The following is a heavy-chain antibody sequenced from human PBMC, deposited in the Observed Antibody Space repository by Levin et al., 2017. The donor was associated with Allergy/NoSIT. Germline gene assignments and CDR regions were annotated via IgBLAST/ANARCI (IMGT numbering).Heavy chain of an antibody. CDR3: ARDNIVLTDACDI. CDR2: ISWNSGSI. CDR1: GFTFDDYA. J-gene: IGHJ3*02. V-gene: IGHV3-9*01. Sequence: SLKISCAASGFTFDDYAMHWVRQAPGKGLEWVSGISWNSGSIGYADSVKGRFTISRDNAKNSLFLQMNSLRTEDTALYYCARDNIVLTDACDIWGKGTMVIVSS. D-gene: IGHD3-16*02.